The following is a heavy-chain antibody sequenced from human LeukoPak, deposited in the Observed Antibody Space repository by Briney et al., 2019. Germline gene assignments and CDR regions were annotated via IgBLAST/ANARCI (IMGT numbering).Heavy chain of an antibody. CDR3: ARDYHDSSGPQYYFDY. J-gene: IGHJ4*02. CDR1: GYTFTSYY. Sequence: ASVKVSCKASGYTFTSYYMHWVRQAPGQGLEWMGIINPSGGNTSYAQKFQGRVTMTRDTSTSTVYMELSSLRSEDTAVYYCARDYHDSSGPQYYFDYWGQGTLVTVSS. D-gene: IGHD3-22*01. V-gene: IGHV1-46*01. CDR2: INPSGGNT.